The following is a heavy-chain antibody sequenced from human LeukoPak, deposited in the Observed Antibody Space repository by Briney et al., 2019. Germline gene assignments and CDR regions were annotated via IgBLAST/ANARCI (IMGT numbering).Heavy chain of an antibody. D-gene: IGHD1-26*01. CDR2: IYPGVGT. Sequence: GGSLRLSCAASGFTVTSAYMNWVRQAPGKGLEWISVIYPGVGTYYADSVKGRFTISRDNSKNTLYLQLNSLRAEDTAVYYCAKEGVSAGAQRGYYMDVWGNGTTVTVS. CDR3: AKEGVSAGAQRGYYMDV. CDR1: GFTVTSAY. V-gene: IGHV3-53*01. J-gene: IGHJ6*03.